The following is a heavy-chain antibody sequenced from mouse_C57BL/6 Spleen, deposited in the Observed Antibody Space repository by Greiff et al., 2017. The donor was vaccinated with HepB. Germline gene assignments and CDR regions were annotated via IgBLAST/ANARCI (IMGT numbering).Heavy chain of an antibody. Sequence: EVQVEQSGGGLVKPGGSLKLSCAASGFTFSSYSMSWVRQTPEKRLEWVATISDGGSYTYYPDNVKGRCTISRDNAKNTRYLQMSHLKSEDTAMYCCTRVRVGCYFDVWGTGTTLTVSS. V-gene: IGHV5-4*01. J-gene: IGHJ1*03. CDR2: ISDGGSYT. D-gene: IGHD2-14*01. CDR3: TRVRVGCYFDV. CDR1: GFTFSSYS.